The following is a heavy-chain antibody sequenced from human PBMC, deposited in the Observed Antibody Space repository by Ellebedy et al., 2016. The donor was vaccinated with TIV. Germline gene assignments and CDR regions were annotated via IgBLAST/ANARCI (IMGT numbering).Heavy chain of an antibody. CDR1: GFTFSSYW. Sequence: GESLKISCAVSGFTFSSYWMHWVRQAPGQGLVWVSRINTDGSSTTYADSVMGLFTISRDNAKNTLYLQMNSLRAEDTAVYYCARAYGGYNPLDYWGQGTLVTVSS. CDR2: INTDGSST. V-gene: IGHV3-74*01. J-gene: IGHJ4*02. D-gene: IGHD5-24*01. CDR3: ARAYGGYNPLDY.